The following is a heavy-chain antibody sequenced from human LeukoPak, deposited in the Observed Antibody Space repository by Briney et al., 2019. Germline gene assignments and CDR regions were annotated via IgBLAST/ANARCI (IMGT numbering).Heavy chain of an antibody. D-gene: IGHD6-13*01. CDR3: ARGAATGPTLGLDY. V-gene: IGHV3-53*01. J-gene: IGHJ4*02. CDR1: GFTVSSNY. CDR2: IYTGGTP. Sequence: GGSLRLSCVASGFTVSSNYMTWVRQDPGKGLEWVSVIYTGGTPYYADSVKGRFTVSRDISKNTVYLQMNSLRVEDTAVYFCARGAATGPTLGLDYWGQGTQVTVSS.